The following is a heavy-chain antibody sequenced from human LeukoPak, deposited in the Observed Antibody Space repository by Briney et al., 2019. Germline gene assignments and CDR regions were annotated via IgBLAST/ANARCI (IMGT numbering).Heavy chain of an antibody. CDR3: TRPTMIVGHAYNWFDP. V-gene: IGHV3-23*01. J-gene: IGHJ5*02. CDR2: ISGSGGST. D-gene: IGHD3-22*01. CDR1: GFTFSSYA. Sequence: GGSLRLSCAASGFTFSSYAMSWVRQAPGKGLEWVSAISGSGGSTYYADSVKGRFTISRDDSKNTAYLQMNSLKTEDTAVYYCTRPTMIVGHAYNWFDPWGQGTLVTVSS.